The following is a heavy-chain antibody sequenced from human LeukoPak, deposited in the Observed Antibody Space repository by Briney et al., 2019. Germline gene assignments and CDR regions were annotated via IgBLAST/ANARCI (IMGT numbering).Heavy chain of an antibody. D-gene: IGHD3-10*01. J-gene: IGHJ5*02. CDR1: GYTFTSYG. CDR3: ARDPLYGSGSQPPFDP. CDR2: ISAYNGNT. Sequence: ASVKVSCKASGYTFTSYGISWVRQAPGQGLEWMGWISAYNGNTNYAQKLQGRVTMTTDTSTSTAYMELSRLRSDDTAVYYCARDPLYGSGSQPPFDPWGQGTLVTVSS. V-gene: IGHV1-18*01.